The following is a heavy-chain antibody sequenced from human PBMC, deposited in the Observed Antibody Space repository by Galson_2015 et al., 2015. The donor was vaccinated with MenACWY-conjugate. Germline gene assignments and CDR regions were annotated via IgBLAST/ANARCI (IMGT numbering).Heavy chain of an antibody. Sequence: RLSCAASGFIFNTYWMHWVRQAPGKGLVWVSRINPGGSSTTYADSVKDRFTISRDNAKNTLYLQMNSLRPKDTAVFYCAKTRGASFYFDSWGQGTLVTVSS. CDR1: GFIFNTYW. CDR3: AKTRGASFYFDS. D-gene: IGHD1-26*01. V-gene: IGHV3-74*01. CDR2: INPGGSST. J-gene: IGHJ4*02.